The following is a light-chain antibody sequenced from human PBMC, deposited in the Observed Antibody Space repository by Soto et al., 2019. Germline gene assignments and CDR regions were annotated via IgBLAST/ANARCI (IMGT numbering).Light chain of an antibody. CDR3: SSYTSSSTVV. J-gene: IGLJ2*01. V-gene: IGLV2-18*02. CDR1: SSDVGNYNR. CDR2: EVS. Sequence: QSVLTQPPSVSKSPGQSVTISCTGTSSDVGNYNRVSWYQQPPGTAPKLMIYEVSNRPSGVPDRFSGSKSGNTASLTISGLQAEDEADYYCSSYTSSSTVVFGGGTKLTVL.